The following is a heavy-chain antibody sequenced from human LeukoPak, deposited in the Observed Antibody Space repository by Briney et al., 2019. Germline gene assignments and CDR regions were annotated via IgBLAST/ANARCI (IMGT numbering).Heavy chain of an antibody. CDR2: IYTSGST. Sequence: SETLSLTCTVSSGSISSYYWSWIRQPAGKGLEWIGRIYTSGSTNYNPTLKSRVTMSADTSKNQFSLKLSSVTAADTAVYYCAREYGSGWPQPYDAFDIWGQGTMVTVSS. J-gene: IGHJ3*02. V-gene: IGHV4-4*07. CDR3: AREYGSGWPQPYDAFDI. D-gene: IGHD6-19*01. CDR1: SGSISSYY.